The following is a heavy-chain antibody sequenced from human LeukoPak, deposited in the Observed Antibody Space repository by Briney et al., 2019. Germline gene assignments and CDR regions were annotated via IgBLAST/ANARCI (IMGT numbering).Heavy chain of an antibody. J-gene: IGHJ4*02. CDR1: GGSVSSGSYY. Sequence: SETLSLTCTVSGGSVSSGSYYWSWIRHPPGKGLELNGDIYYSGSTNYNPSLKSRVTISVEKSKNQFSLKLTSVTAADTAVYYCARIGNYYFDYWGQGTLVTVSS. CDR3: ARIGNYYFDY. D-gene: IGHD1-1*01. CDR2: IYYSGST. V-gene: IGHV4-61*01.